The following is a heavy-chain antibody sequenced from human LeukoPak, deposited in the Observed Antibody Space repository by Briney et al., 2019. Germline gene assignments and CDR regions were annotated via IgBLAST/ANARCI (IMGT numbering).Heavy chain of an antibody. Sequence: SVKVSCKASGGTFSSYAISWVRQAPGRGLEWMGRIIPILGIANYAQKFQGRVTITADKSTSTAYMELSSLRSEDTAVYYCARDPERDGYNQTGWGQGTLVTVSS. V-gene: IGHV1-69*04. CDR1: GGTFSSYA. CDR2: IIPILGIA. J-gene: IGHJ4*02. CDR3: ARDPERDGYNQTG. D-gene: IGHD5-24*01.